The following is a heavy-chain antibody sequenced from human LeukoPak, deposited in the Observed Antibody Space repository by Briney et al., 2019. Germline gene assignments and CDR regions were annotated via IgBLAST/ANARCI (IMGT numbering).Heavy chain of an antibody. CDR3: TKDRRGPAAGTWYFDS. Sequence: PGGSLRLSCVASGFTFSSTTMGWVRQAPGRGLEWVSSITAIDGRTYYAASVRGRFTISRDNSKNTVYLQLNSLRAGDTAIYYCTKDRRGPAAGTWYFDSWGQGTQVTVSS. J-gene: IGHJ4*02. V-gene: IGHV3-23*01. CDR1: GFTFSSTT. CDR2: ITAIDGRT. D-gene: IGHD6-13*01.